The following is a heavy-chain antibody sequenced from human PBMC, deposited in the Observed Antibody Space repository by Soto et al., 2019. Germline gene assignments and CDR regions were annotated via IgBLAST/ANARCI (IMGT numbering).Heavy chain of an antibody. CDR1: GGTFSSHS. Sequence: ASVKVSCKSSGGTFSSHSINWVRQAPGQGLEWMGGIIPIFGPANFAKNFQGRVTITADESTTTAYMELSSLTSEDTAVYYCATGSFTSTGGRIGYHYNAMDVWGQGTTVTVSS. CDR2: IIPIFGPA. J-gene: IGHJ6*02. V-gene: IGHV1-69*13. D-gene: IGHD1-1*01. CDR3: ATGSFTSTGGRIGYHYNAMDV.